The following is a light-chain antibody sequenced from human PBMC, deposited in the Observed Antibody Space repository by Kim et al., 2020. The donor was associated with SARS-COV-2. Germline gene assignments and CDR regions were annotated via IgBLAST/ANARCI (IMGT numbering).Light chain of an antibody. CDR3: QQYDNQYT. V-gene: IGKV1-33*01. CDR2: DAS. CDR1: QDISNY. J-gene: IGKJ2*01. Sequence: DIQMTQSPSSLSASVGDRVTITCQASQDISNYLNWYQQKPGKAPKLLIYDASNLETGVPSRFSGSGSGTDFTFTISSLQPEDIVTYYCQQYDNQYTFGQGTKVDIK.